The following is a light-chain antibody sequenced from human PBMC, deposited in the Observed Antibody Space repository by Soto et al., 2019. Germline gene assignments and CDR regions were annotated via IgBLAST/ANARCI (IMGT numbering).Light chain of an antibody. V-gene: IGKV1-5*03. CDR1: QSINKW. CDR3: QHYSGDRAT. J-gene: IGKJ1*01. CDR2: EVS. Sequence: DILLTQSPSTLSASVGDRVTISCRASQSINKWLAWYQHKPGKAPNLLIYEVSTLHSGVPSRFSGSGSGTEFTLTISSLRPDDFVTYYCQHYSGDRATFGQGTKVDIK.